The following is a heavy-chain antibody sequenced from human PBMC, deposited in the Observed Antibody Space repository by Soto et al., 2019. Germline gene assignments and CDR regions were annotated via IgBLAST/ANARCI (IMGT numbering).Heavy chain of an antibody. CDR1: ENTPTTYD. CDR3: ARNSRSLRYFDL. J-gene: IGHJ2*01. D-gene: IGHD4-4*01. CDR2: MNPNSGNT. Sequence: QVQLGQSGAEVKKPGASVKVSCQAPENTPTTYDINWVRHATGQGPEWMGWMNPNSGNTGYAQKCQGRVAMTRNTSINTAYIELSSLRSEETAVYYCARNSRSLRYFDLWGRGTLVTVSS. V-gene: IGHV1-8*02.